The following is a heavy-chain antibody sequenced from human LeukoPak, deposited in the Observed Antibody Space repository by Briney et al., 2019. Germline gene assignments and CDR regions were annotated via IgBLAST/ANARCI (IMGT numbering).Heavy chain of an antibody. J-gene: IGHJ4*02. V-gene: IGHV3-23*01. D-gene: IGHD3-22*01. CDR2: IGVGGTT. Sequence: QPGGSLRLSCAASGFTFSNYGMNWVRQAPGKGLEWVSGIGVGGTTYYADSVKGRFTISRDTSKSTLYLQTNSLRAEDTAVYYCAKAQGYYDCWGQGTLVTVSS. CDR1: GFTFSNYG. CDR3: AKAQGYYDC.